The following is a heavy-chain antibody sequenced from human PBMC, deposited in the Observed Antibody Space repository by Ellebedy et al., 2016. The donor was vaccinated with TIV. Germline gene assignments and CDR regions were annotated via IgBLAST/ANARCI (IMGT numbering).Heavy chain of an antibody. CDR3: ARAESGGYAWDY. V-gene: IGHV1-69*13. CDR1: GGTFSSHV. D-gene: IGHD5-12*01. Sequence: AASVKVSCKASGGTFSSHVISWVRQAPGQGLEWMGGIIPIFGAANYAQKFQGRVSITADDSTSTAYMELSGLRSEDTAVYFCARAESGGYAWDYWGQGTLVTVSS. CDR2: IIPIFGAA. J-gene: IGHJ4*02.